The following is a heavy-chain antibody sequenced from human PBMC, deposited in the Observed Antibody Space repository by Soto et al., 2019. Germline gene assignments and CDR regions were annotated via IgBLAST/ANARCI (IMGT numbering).Heavy chain of an antibody. CDR1: GGTFNSYT. CDR3: AGGPGYEDVWRSLVR. J-gene: IGHJ4*02. D-gene: IGHD3-16*01. CDR2: IIPILGIA. V-gene: IGHV1-69*02. Sequence: ASVKVSCKASGGTFNSYTISWVRQAPGQGLEWMGRIIPILGIANYAQKFQGRVTITTDKSTSTAYMELSSLRSEDTAVYYCAGGPGYEDVWRSLVRWGQGTLVTVSS.